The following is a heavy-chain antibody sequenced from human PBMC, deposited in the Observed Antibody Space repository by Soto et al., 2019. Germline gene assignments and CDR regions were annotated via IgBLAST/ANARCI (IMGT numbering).Heavy chain of an antibody. Sequence: GESLKISCKVSGYSFTSYWIGGVRQMPGKGLEWMGIIYPGDSDTRYSPSFQGQVTISADKSISTAYLQWSSLKASDTAMYYCARQLGDNYDILTGYGWFDPWGQGTLVTVSS. J-gene: IGHJ5*02. CDR2: IYPGDSDT. CDR3: ARQLGDNYDILTGYGWFDP. CDR1: GYSFTSYW. D-gene: IGHD3-9*01. V-gene: IGHV5-51*01.